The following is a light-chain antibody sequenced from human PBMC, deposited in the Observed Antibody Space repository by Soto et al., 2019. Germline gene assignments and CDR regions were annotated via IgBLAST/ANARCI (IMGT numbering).Light chain of an antibody. CDR3: MQSTQLPPT. Sequence: DVVMTQSPLSLSVTPGQPGSISCKSSQSLLHITGETFLFWSLKPPGKSPQLLIYEVSTRVSGVPDRFSGSGSGTDFTLEISRVETDDVGIYYCMQSTQLPPTFGQGTRLEIK. J-gene: IGKJ5*01. CDR1: QSLLHITGETF. CDR2: EVS. V-gene: IGKV2D-29*02.